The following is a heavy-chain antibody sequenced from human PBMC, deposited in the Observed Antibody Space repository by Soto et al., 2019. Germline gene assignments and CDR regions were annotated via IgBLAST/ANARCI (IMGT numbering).Heavy chain of an antibody. D-gene: IGHD3-22*01. Sequence: EVQLVESGGGLVQPGGSLRLSCAASGFTFSSYWMHWVRQAPGKGPVWVSRINSDGSNTNYADSVKGRFTISRDNAKSTLYLQMNSLRAEDTAVYYCARELVGGNYCTTGCAFDIWGQGTMVTVSS. CDR2: INSDGSNT. V-gene: IGHV3-74*01. J-gene: IGHJ3*02. CDR3: ARELVGGNYCTTGCAFDI. CDR1: GFTFSSYW.